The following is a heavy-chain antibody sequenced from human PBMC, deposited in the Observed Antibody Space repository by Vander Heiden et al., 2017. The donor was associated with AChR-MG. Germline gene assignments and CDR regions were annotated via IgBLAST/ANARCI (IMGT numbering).Heavy chain of an antibody. CDR2: IKQDGSEK. Sequence: EVQLVESGGGLVQPGGSLRLSCGTSGFTFSGYWMSWVRQAPGKGLEWVANIKQDGSEKYYVDSLKGRFTISRDNARNSLYLQMNSLRADDTAVYYCARYDYGETQYYFDYWGQGTLVTVSS. J-gene: IGHJ4*02. D-gene: IGHD4-17*01. CDR3: ARYDYGETQYYFDY. CDR1: GFTFSGYW. V-gene: IGHV3-7*01.